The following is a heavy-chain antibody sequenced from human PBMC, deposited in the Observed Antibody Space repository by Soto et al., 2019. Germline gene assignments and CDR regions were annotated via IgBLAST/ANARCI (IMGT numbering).Heavy chain of an antibody. CDR1: GFTFTRYS. J-gene: IGHJ4*02. CDR2: ISSTTNYI. CDR3: ARESEDLTSNFDY. Sequence: NPGGSLRLSCAASGFTFTRYSMNWVRQAPGKGLEWVSSISSTTNYIYYAGSMKGRFTVSRDNAKNSVYLEMNSLSAEDTAVYYCARESEDLTSNFDYWGQGTLVTVSS. V-gene: IGHV3-21*01.